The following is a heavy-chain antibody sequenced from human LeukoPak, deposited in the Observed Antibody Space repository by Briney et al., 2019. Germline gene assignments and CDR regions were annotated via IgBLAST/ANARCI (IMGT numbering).Heavy chain of an antibody. Sequence: SETLSLTCTVSGGSISSYYWSWIRQPPGKGLEWIGYIYYSGSTNYNPSLKSRVTISVDTSKSQFSLKLSSVTAADTAVYYCARERDGYNEFDYWGQGTLVTVSS. J-gene: IGHJ4*02. V-gene: IGHV4-59*01. CDR3: ARERDGYNEFDY. D-gene: IGHD5-24*01. CDR2: IYYSGST. CDR1: GGSISSYY.